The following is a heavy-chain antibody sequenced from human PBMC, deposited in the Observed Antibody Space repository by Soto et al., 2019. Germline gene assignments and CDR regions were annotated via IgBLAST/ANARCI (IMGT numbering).Heavy chain of an antibody. D-gene: IGHD6-13*01. CDR1: GGSFSGYY. J-gene: IGHJ5*02. Sequence: QVQLQQWGAGLLKPSETLSLTCAVYGGSFSGYYWSWIRQPPGKGLEWIGEINHSGSTNYNPSLKIRVTIAVDTSKNQFSLKRSSVTAADTAVYYCARRSSSWYNWFDPWGQGTLVTVSS. CDR2: INHSGST. CDR3: ARRSSSWYNWFDP. V-gene: IGHV4-34*01.